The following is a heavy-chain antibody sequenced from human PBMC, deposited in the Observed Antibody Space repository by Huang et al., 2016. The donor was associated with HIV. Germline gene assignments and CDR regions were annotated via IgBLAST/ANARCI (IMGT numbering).Heavy chain of an antibody. CDR2: ISGYKGNT. CDR1: GYTFSSFG. CDR3: ARGGGIQLWLLGYYYMDV. Sequence: QVQLVQSGAEVKKPGASVKVSCKASGYTFSSFGISWVRQAPGQGLEWVGWISGYKGNTKLTQKFQGRLTMTTDTSTSTAYMELRSLRSDDTAVYYCARGGGIQLWLLGYYYMDVWGNGTTVTVSS. J-gene: IGHJ6*03. V-gene: IGHV1-18*01. D-gene: IGHD5-18*01.